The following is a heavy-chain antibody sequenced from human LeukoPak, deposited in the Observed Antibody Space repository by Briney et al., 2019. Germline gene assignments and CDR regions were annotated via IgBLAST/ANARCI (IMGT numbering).Heavy chain of an antibody. CDR3: ARGDNTIGWFDY. D-gene: IGHD3-16*01. CDR1: GGSISSSSYY. J-gene: IGHJ4*02. CDR2: VYYSGRT. Sequence: PSETLSLTCTVSGGSISSSSYYWGWIRQPPGTELQWIASVYYSGRTNYSPSLKSRVTISVDTSKNQFSLRLTSVTAADTAVYYCARGDNTIGWFDYWGQGTLVTVSS. V-gene: IGHV4-39*07.